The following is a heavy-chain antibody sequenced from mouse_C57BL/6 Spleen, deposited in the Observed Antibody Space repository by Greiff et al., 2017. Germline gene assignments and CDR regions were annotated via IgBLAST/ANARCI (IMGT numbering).Heavy chain of an antibody. CDR3: ARPYGSSRYWYFDV. Sequence: EVQLQQSGPELVKPGASVKIPCKASGYTFTDYNMDWVKQSHGKSLEWIGDINPNNGGTIYNQKFKGKATLTVDKSSSTAYMELRSLTSEDTAVYYCARPYGSSRYWYFDVWGTGTTVTVSS. CDR2: INPNNGGT. V-gene: IGHV1-18*01. D-gene: IGHD1-1*01. CDR1: GYTFTDYN. J-gene: IGHJ1*03.